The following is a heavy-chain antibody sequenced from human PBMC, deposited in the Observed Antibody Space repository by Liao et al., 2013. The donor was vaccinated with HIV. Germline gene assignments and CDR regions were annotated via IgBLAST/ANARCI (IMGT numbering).Heavy chain of an antibody. CDR3: ARGGALNWNYYYYYMDV. J-gene: IGHJ6*03. V-gene: IGHV4-59*01. CDR2: IYYTGST. CDR1: GGSISSYY. Sequence: QVQLQESGPGLVKPSETLSLTCTVSGGSISSYYWSWIRQPPGKGLEWIGYIYYTGSTKYNPSLKSRVTISVDTSKNQFSLKLSSVTAADTAVYYCARGGALNWNYYYYYMDVWGKGTTVTVSS. D-gene: IGHD1-20*01.